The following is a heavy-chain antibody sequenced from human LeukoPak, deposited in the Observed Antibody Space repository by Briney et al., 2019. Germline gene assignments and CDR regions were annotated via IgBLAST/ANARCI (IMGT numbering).Heavy chain of an antibody. CDR3: ARSYYYDSSGYYGYDY. V-gene: IGHV1-2*04. J-gene: IGHJ4*02. CDR1: GYTFTSYY. Sequence: GASVKVSCKASGYTFTSYYMHWVRQAPGQGLEWMGWINPNSGGTNYAQKFQGWVTMTRDTSISTAYMELSRLRSDDTAVYYCARSYYYDSSGYYGYDYWGQGTLVTVSS. CDR2: INPNSGGT. D-gene: IGHD3-22*01.